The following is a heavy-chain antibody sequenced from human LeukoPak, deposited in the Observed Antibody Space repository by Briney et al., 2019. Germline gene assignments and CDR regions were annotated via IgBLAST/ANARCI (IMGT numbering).Heavy chain of an antibody. J-gene: IGHJ4*02. D-gene: IGHD6-13*01. CDR3: ARDTPQHLKRFDY. CDR1: GYTLNKFG. V-gene: IGHV1-18*01. Sequence: GASVKVSCKASGYTLNKFGVSWVRQAPGQGLEWLGWINTYNGNTKLGEKFQGRVTMTTDTSTSTVYMELTSLRTDDTAVYFCARDTPQHLKRFDYWGQETLVTVSS. CDR2: INTYNGNT.